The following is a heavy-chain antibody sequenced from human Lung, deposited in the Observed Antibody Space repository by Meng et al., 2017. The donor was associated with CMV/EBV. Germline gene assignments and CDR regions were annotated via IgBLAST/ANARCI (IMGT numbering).Heavy chain of an antibody. CDR1: GFTVSSDY. CDR2: IYGGGGT. D-gene: IGHD1-1*01. Sequence: GEXXKISCAASGFTVSSDYTSWVRQAPGKGLEWVSVIYGGGGTDYGDSVKGRFTISRDSSQNTVYLQMNGLRAEDTAVYYCGRDPGLPNGIHVWGQGNTVNGAS. CDR3: GRDPGLPNGIHV. J-gene: IGHJ6*01. V-gene: IGHV3-53*01.